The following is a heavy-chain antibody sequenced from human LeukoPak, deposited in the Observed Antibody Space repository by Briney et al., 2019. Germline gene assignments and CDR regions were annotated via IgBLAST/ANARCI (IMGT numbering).Heavy chain of an antibody. J-gene: IGHJ4*02. CDR3: VRFIAVAGTTLGFDY. Sequence: GGSLRLSCSASGFTFSSYDMYWVRQAPGKGLEYVSAISINGGSTYYADSVKGRFTISRDNSKNTLHLQMSSLSAEDTAVYYCVRFIAVAGTTLGFDYWGQGTLVTVSS. V-gene: IGHV3-64D*09. D-gene: IGHD6-19*01. CDR2: ISINGGST. CDR1: GFTFSSYD.